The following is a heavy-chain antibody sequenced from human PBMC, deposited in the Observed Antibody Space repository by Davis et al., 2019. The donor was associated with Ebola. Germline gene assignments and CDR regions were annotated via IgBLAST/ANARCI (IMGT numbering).Heavy chain of an antibody. CDR1: GSSFGTYA. CDR2: ISGIGFST. CDR3: AKRPAAGDS. D-gene: IGHD6-13*01. J-gene: IGHJ4*02. V-gene: IGHV3-23*01. Sequence: PGGSLRPSCIASGSSFGTYAMRWFPQAPGKGLEWASSISGIGFSTFYADYVKGRFTISTDNSKNTLYLQMNSLRAEYTVLYYCAKRPAAGDSWGQGTLVTVSS.